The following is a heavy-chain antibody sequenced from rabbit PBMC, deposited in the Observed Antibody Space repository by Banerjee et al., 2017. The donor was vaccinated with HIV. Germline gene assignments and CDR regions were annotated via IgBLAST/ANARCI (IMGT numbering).Heavy chain of an antibody. Sequence: QEQLVEYGGDLVQPEGSLTLTCTASGFSFSNKYVMCWVRQAPGKGLEWIGYIYAGSGNTYYASWAKGRFTISKASSTTVTLQMTSLTDADTATYFCARRDAGYGYGALDPRGPGTLVTVS. J-gene: IGHJ2*01. CDR1: GFSFSNKYV. CDR2: IYAGSGNT. D-gene: IGHD6-1*01. V-gene: IGHV1S45*01. CDR3: ARRDAGYGYGALDP.